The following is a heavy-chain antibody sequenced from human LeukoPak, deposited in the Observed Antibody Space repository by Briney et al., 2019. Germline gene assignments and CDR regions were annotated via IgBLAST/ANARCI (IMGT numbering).Heavy chain of an antibody. CDR2: IIPIFDTT. D-gene: IGHD1-26*01. Sequence: SVKVSCKASGGTFSNYAINWVRQAPGQGLEWMGGIIPIFDTTNYAQKFQGRVTITAAESTSTAYMELSSLRSEDTAVYYCARVYDGSYYFDYWGQGTLVTVSS. CDR1: GGTFSNYA. J-gene: IGHJ4*02. V-gene: IGHV1-69*01. CDR3: ARVYDGSYYFDY.